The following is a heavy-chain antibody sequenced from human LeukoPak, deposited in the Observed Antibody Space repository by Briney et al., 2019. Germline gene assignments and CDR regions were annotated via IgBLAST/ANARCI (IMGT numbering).Heavy chain of an antibody. J-gene: IGHJ4*02. Sequence: ASVKASCKASGYTFTGYYMHWVRQAPGQGLEWMGGINPNSGATNYAQKFQGRVTMTSDTSISTAYMELSRLRSDDTAVYYCARVQYSSSAALDYWGRGTLVTVSS. CDR3: ARVQYSSSAALDY. V-gene: IGHV1-2*02. CDR1: GYTFTGYY. CDR2: INPNSGAT. D-gene: IGHD6-6*01.